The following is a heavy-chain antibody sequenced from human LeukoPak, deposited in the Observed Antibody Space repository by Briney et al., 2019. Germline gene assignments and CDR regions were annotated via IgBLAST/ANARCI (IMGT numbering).Heavy chain of an antibody. Sequence: GGSLRLSCAASGFTFSSYAMTWVRQAPGKGLEWVSAISGSGYGTYYADSVKGRFTISRDNSENTLYLQMNSLRAEDTAVYYCANLDYYDTELDYWGQGTLVTVSS. CDR3: ANLDYYDTELDY. V-gene: IGHV3-23*01. CDR2: ISGSGYGT. J-gene: IGHJ4*02. CDR1: GFTFSSYA. D-gene: IGHD3-22*01.